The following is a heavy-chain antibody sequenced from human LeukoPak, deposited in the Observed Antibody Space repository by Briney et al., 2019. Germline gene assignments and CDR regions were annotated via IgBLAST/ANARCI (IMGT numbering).Heavy chain of an antibody. Sequence: SVKVSCKASGGTFSSYAISWVRQAPGQGLEWMGRIIPIFGIANYAQKFQGRVTITADKSTSTAYMELSSLRSGDTAVYYCARDWGEVVTAIPGGWFDPWGQGTLVTVSS. CDR3: ARDWGEVVTAIPGGWFDP. D-gene: IGHD2-21*02. J-gene: IGHJ5*02. CDR1: GGTFSSYA. CDR2: IIPIFGIA. V-gene: IGHV1-69*04.